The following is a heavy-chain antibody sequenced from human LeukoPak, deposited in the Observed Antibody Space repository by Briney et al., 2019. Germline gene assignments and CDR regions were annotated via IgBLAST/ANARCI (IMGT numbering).Heavy chain of an antibody. D-gene: IGHD4-17*01. Sequence: ASVKVSCKASGGTFSSYAMHWVRQAPGKGLEYVSAISSNGGSTYYANSVKGRFTISRDNSKNTLYLQMGSLRAEDMAVYYCARGSDYGDYGVDYWGQGTLVTVSS. V-gene: IGHV3-64*01. CDR2: ISSNGGST. CDR3: ARGSDYGDYGVDY. CDR1: GGTFSSYA. J-gene: IGHJ4*02.